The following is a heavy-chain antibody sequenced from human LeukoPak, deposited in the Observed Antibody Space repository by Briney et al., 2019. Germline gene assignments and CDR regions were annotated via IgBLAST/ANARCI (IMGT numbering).Heavy chain of an antibody. CDR3: ARVIYDSWSGYFNWFDP. D-gene: IGHD3-3*01. J-gene: IGHJ5*02. CDR1: GGSVSSGSYY. V-gene: IGHV4-61*01. Sequence: PSETLSLTCTVSGGSVSSGSYYWSWIRQPPGKGLEWIGYIYYSGSTNYNPSLKSRVTISVDTSKNQFSLKLSSVTAADTAVYYCARVIYDSWSGYFNWFDPWGQGTLVTVSS. CDR2: IYYSGST.